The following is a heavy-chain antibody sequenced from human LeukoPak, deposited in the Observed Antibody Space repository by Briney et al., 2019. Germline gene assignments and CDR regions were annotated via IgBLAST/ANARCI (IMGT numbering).Heavy chain of an antibody. CDR1: GFTFTNAW. CDR3: AKTYCSSSSCYHFDY. J-gene: IGHJ4*02. CDR2: ISGSGGST. V-gene: IGHV3-23*01. Sequence: PGGSLRLSCAASGFTFTNAWMNWVRQAPGKGLEWVSAISGSGGSTYSADSVKGRFTISRDNSKNTLYLQMNSLRAEDTAVYYCAKTYCSSSSCYHFDYWGQGALVTVSS. D-gene: IGHD2-2*01.